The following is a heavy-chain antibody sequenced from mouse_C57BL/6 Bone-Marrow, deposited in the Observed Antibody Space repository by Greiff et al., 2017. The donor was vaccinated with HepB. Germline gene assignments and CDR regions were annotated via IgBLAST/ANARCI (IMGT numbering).Heavy chain of an antibody. CDR3: ARDWDYGSSYEDWYFDV. Sequence: QVQLQQSGAELVRPGTSVKVSCKASGYAFTNYLIEWVKQRPGQGLEWIGVINPGSGGTNYNEKFKGKVTLTADKSSSTAYMQLSSLTSEDSAVYFCARDWDYGSSYEDWYFDVWGTGTTVTVSS. J-gene: IGHJ1*03. D-gene: IGHD1-1*01. CDR2: INPGSGGT. V-gene: IGHV1-54*01. CDR1: GYAFTNYL.